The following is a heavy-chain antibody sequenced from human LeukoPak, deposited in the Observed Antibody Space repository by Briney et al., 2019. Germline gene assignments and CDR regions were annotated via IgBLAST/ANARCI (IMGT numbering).Heavy chain of an antibody. CDR1: GGSISSSSYY. CDR2: IYYSGST. CDR3: ARQNSYYYDSSGYPLFDY. D-gene: IGHD3-22*01. Sequence: SETLSLTCTVSGGSISSSSYYWGWIRQPPGKGLEWIGSIYYSGSTYYNPSLKSRVTISVDTSKNQFSLKLSSVTAADTAVYYCARQNSYYYDSSGYPLFDYWGQGTLVTVSS. V-gene: IGHV4-39*01. J-gene: IGHJ4*02.